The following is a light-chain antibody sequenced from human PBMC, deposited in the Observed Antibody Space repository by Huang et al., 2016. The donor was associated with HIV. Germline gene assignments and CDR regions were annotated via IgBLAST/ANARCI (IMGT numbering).Light chain of an antibody. CDR2: EVS. V-gene: IGKV2-29*02. J-gene: IGKJ2*02. Sequence: IVMTQTPLSLSVTPGQPATISCKSNQSLLHSDGKTYLYWYLQRPGQSPQLLIYEVSSRSSGVPDRFSVSGSGTDFTLKISRVEAGDVGVYYCMQSIHLRTFGQGTKLEIK. CDR3: MQSIHLRT. CDR1: QSLLHSDGKTY.